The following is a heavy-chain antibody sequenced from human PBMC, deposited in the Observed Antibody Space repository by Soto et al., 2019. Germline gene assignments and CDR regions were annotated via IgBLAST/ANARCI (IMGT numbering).Heavy chain of an antibody. D-gene: IGHD2-2*01. CDR1: GYTFTSSF. J-gene: IGHJ4*01. CDR3: AGRYQRSGLAY. V-gene: IGHV1-3*01. CDR2: INAGTGNT. Sequence: SAEVSCKASGYTFTSSFMHWVRQAPGQRLEWMGWINAGTGNTKYSQKFQDRVTITSDTSASTAYMELSSLRSEDTDDYYCAGRYQRSGLAYRAHGTPVPVSS.